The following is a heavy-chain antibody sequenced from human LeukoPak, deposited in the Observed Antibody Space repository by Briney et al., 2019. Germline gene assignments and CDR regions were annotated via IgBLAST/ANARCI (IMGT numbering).Heavy chain of an antibody. CDR2: INPNSGGT. CDR1: GYTFTGYY. Sequence: ASVKVSCKASGYTFTGYYMHWVRQAPGQGLEWMGWINPNSGGTNYAQKFQGRVIMTRDTSISTAYMELSRLRSDDTAVYYCARSMVVTAISNWFDPWGQGTLVTVSS. V-gene: IGHV1-2*02. CDR3: ARSMVVTAISNWFDP. D-gene: IGHD2-21*02. J-gene: IGHJ5*02.